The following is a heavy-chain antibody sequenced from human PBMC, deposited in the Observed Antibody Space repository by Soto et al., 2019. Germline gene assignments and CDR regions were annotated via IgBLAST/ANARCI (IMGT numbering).Heavy chain of an antibody. Sequence: QVQLVESGGGLVKPGGSLRLSSAASGFTFSDYYMSWIRQAPGKGLEWVSYISSSSSYTNYADSVKGRFTISRDNAKNSLYLQMNSLRAEDTAVYYCARDKVRGWYDYWGQGTLVTVSS. J-gene: IGHJ4*02. V-gene: IGHV3-11*06. D-gene: IGHD6-19*01. CDR1: GFTFSDYY. CDR3: ARDKVRGWYDY. CDR2: ISSSSSYT.